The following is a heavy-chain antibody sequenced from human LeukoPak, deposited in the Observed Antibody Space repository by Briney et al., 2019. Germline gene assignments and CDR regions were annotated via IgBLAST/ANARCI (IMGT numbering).Heavy chain of an antibody. CDR1: GGSISSFY. CDR2: IYTSGTT. V-gene: IGHV4-4*09. J-gene: IGHJ3*01. Sequence: SETLSLTCTVSGGSISSFYWSWIRQPPGKGLEWIGYIYTSGTTTYNPSLKSRATISVDTSKSRFSLKLSSVSAADTAVYYCAGGFYYSNGFYSDAFDVWGQGTMVTVSS. D-gene: IGHD3-22*01. CDR3: AGGFYYSNGFYSDAFDV.